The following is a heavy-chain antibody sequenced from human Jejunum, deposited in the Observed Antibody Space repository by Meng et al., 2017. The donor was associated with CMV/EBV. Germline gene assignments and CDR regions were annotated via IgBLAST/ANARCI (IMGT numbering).Heavy chain of an antibody. CDR1: GASSSSND. CDR3: AKDRAGDH. CDR2: IYYTGST. J-gene: IGHJ4*02. Sequence: QVQLQESGPGVVKPSETLSLTCSVSGASSSSNDWSWIRQPPGKGLEWIGYIYYTGSTTYNPSLKSRATIAVDPSKSQVSLKLSSVTAADSAVYYCAKDRAGDHWGQGTLVTVSS. V-gene: IGHV4-59*01. D-gene: IGHD3-10*01.